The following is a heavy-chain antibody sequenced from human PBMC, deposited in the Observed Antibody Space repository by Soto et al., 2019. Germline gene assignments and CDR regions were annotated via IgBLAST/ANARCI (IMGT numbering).Heavy chain of an antibody. CDR1: GFTFSSYA. J-gene: IGHJ4*02. D-gene: IGHD2-8*01. CDR2: ISGSGGST. V-gene: IGHV3-23*01. Sequence: EVQLLESGGGLVQPGGSLRLSCAASGFTFSSYAMSWVRQAPGKGLEWVSAISGSGGSTYYADSVKGRFTISRDNSKNTLYLQMNSLRAEETAVYYCAKDLLSLKSRIVLMVYAIVDYFDYWGQGTLVTVSS. CDR3: AKDLLSLKSRIVLMVYAIVDYFDY.